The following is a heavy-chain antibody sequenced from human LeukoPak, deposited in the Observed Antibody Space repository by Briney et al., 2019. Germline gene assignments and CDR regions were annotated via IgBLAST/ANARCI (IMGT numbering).Heavy chain of an antibody. CDR1: GGTFSSYA. CDR3: AREEIGEYFWL. Sequence: ASVKVSCKASGGTFSSYAVSWVRQAPGQGLEWMGGIIPIFGTANYAQKFQGRVTITADKSTSTAYMELSSLRSEDTAVYYCAREEIGEYFWLWGQGTLVTVSS. J-gene: IGHJ4*02. CDR2: IIPIFGTA. D-gene: IGHD3-10*01. V-gene: IGHV1-69*06.